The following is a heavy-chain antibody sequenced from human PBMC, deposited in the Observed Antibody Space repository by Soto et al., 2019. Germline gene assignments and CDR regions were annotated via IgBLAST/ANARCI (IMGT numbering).Heavy chain of an antibody. CDR2: SHYTGSS. D-gene: IGHD2-8*01. Sequence: PSETLSLTCTVSGGSINSRSHYWGWIRQPPGKGLEWIVSSHYTGSSYYNTSLKSRVTISVDTSKNEFSLNLSSVTAADTAVYYCAREKMGVNDAFDIRGQGTVLTVSS. CDR3: AREKMGVNDAFDI. CDR1: GGSINSRSHY. J-gene: IGHJ3*02. V-gene: IGHV4-39*02.